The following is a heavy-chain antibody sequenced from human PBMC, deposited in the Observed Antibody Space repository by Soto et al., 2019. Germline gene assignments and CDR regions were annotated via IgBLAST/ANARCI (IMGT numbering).Heavy chain of an antibody. J-gene: IGHJ4*02. Sequence: SETLSLTCTVSGGSISSSSYYWGWIRQPPGKGLEWIGSIYYSGSTYYNPSLKSRVTISVDTSKNQFSLKLSSVTAADTAVYYCASSPYRAVAGSFGLGGYWGQGTLVTVSS. V-gene: IGHV4-39*01. D-gene: IGHD6-19*01. CDR1: GGSISSSSYY. CDR2: IYYSGST. CDR3: ASSPYRAVAGSFGLGGY.